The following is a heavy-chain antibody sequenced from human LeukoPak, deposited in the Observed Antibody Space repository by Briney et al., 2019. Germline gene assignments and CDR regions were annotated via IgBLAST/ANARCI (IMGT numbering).Heavy chain of an antibody. CDR2: IYYSGST. D-gene: IGHD5-12*01. CDR1: GGSISSGDYY. Sequence: PSETLSLTCTVSGGSISSGDYYWSWIRQPPGKGLEWIGYIYYSGSTYYNPSLKSRVTISVDTSKNQFSLKLSSVTAADTAVYYCARGGVLVVATIPEPFDYWGQGTLVTVSS. CDR3: ARGGVLVVATIPEPFDY. J-gene: IGHJ4*02. V-gene: IGHV4-30-4*01.